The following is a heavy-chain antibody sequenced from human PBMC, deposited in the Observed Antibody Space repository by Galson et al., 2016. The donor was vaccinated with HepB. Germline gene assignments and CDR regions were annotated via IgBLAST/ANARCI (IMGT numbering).Heavy chain of an antibody. Sequence: RLSCAASGFSFSDHHMDWVRQAPGKGLQWVGRTRNRAHSYTTEYAASVKGRFTISRDDSKNTLYLQMNSLKTEDTAVYYCASSPAPPDDAFDIWGQGTMVTVSS. J-gene: IGHJ3*02. V-gene: IGHV3-72*01. CDR3: ASSPAPPDDAFDI. CDR2: TRNRAHSYTT. CDR1: GFSFSDHH.